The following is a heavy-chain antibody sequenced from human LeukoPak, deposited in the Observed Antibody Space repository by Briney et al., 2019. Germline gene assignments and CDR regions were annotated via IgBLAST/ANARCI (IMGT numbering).Heavy chain of an antibody. D-gene: IGHD3-22*01. CDR1: GGSISSYY. CDR3: ARELTYYYDSSGDYDAFDI. Sequence: SETLSLTCTVSGGSISSYYWSWIRQPPGKGLEWIGYIYYSGSTNYNPSLKSRVTISVDTSKNQFSLKLSSVTAADTAEYYCARELTYYYDSSGDYDAFDIWGQGTMVTVSS. V-gene: IGHV4-59*01. CDR2: IYYSGST. J-gene: IGHJ3*02.